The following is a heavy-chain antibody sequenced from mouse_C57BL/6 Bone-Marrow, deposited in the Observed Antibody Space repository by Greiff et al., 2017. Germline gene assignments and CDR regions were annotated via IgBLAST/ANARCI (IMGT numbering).Heavy chain of an antibody. CDR2: IDPETGGT. V-gene: IGHV1-15*01. D-gene: IGHD1-1*01. CDR1: GYTFTDYE. CDR3: TRRYYGKGD. J-gene: IGHJ2*01. Sequence: QVQLQQSGAELVRPGASVTLSCKASGYTFTDYEMHWVKQTPVHGLEWIGAIDPETGGTAYNQKFKGKAILTADKSSSTAYMELRSLTSEDSAVYYCTRRYYGKGDWGKGTTLTVSS.